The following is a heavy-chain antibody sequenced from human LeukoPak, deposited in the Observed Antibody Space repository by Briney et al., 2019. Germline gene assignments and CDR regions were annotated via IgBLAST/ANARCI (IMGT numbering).Heavy chain of an antibody. J-gene: IGHJ6*02. V-gene: IGHV1-69*05. Sequence: GASVKVSCKASGGTFSRYAISWVRQAPGQGLEWMGGISPIFGTVNYAQKFQGRVTLTRDTSLSTAYMELSNLRSDDTAVYYCARDEVVAAPNYFGMVVWGQGTTVSVSS. CDR1: GGTFSRYA. CDR3: ARDEVVAAPNYFGMVV. D-gene: IGHD2-15*01. CDR2: ISPIFGTV.